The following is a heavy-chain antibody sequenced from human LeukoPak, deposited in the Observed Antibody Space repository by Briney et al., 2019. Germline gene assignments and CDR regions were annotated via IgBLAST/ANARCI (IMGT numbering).Heavy chain of an antibody. CDR3: AKTGQFDY. J-gene: IGHJ4*02. Sequence: PGGSLRLSCVASGFTVSSNYMSWVRQAPGKGLEWVSAISGSGGSTYYADSVKGRFTISRDNSKNTLYLQMNSLRAEDTAVYYCAKTGQFDYWGQGTLVTVSS. CDR1: GFTVSSNY. CDR2: ISGSGGST. V-gene: IGHV3-23*01.